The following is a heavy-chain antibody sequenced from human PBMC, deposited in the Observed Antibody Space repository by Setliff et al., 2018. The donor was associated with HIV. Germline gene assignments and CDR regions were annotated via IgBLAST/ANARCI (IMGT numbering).Heavy chain of an antibody. J-gene: IGHJ3*02. D-gene: IGHD6-19*01. CDR2: ISGFNGNT. CDR1: GYSFARCG. CDR3: ARVPYRSAWFSGGHDAFDI. Sequence: GASVKVSCKASGYSFARCGLSWVRQAPGQGLEWMGWISGFNGNTKYAQSFQDRVAMTTETATSTAYMEMGSLRSDDTAVYFCARVPYRSAWFSGGHDAFDIWGQGTMVTVSS. V-gene: IGHV1-18*01.